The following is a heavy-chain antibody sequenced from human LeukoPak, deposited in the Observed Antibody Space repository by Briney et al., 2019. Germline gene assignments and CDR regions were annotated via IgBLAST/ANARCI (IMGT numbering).Heavy chain of an antibody. V-gene: IGHV3-30*02. CDR2: IRYDGSKK. Sequence: GGSLRLSCAASGFTFSSYGMHWVRQAPGKGLEWVAFIRYDGSKKYYADSVKGRFTISRDNSKNTLYPQMDSLRAEDTAVYYCAKAVQTIFGVGNYYMDVWGKGTTVTVSS. CDR3: AKAVQTIFGVGNYYMDV. J-gene: IGHJ6*03. CDR1: GFTFSSYG. D-gene: IGHD3-3*01.